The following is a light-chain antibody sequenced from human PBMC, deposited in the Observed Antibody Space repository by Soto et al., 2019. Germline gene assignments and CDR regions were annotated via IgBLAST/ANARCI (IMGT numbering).Light chain of an antibody. V-gene: IGLV2-14*01. Sequence: QSALTQPASVSGSPGQSITISCAGTNSDIGGYNFVSWYQQHPGKAPKLIIFEVNKRPSGFSNRFSGSKSGNTASLTISGLQAEDEADYYCFSYTSGTTNVFGTATKLTVL. CDR2: EVN. CDR1: NSDIGGYNF. J-gene: IGLJ1*01. CDR3: FSYTSGTTNV.